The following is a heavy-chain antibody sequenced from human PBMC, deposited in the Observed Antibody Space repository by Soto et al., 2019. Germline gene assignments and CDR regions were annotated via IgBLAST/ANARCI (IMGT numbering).Heavy chain of an antibody. J-gene: IGHJ5*02. V-gene: IGHV4-30-4*01. D-gene: IGHD6-6*01. CDR2: IYYSGST. CDR3: AREGIAARRKEVSRYNWFDP. Sequence: LSLTCTVSGGSISSGDYYWSWIRHPPGKGLEWIGYIYYSGSTYYNPSLKSRVTISVDTSKNQFSLKLSSVTAADTAVYYCAREGIAARRKEVSRYNWFDPWGQGTLVTVSS. CDR1: GGSISSGDYY.